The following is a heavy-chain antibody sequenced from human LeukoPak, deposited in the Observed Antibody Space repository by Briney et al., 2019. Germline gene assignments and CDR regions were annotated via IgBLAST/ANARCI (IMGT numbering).Heavy chain of an antibody. Sequence: SETLSLTCAVYGESFSGYYGSWIRQPPGKGLEWIGEINHSGSTNYNPSLKSRVTISVDTSKNQFSLKLSSVTAADTAVYYCARPVGQSAFDIWGQGTMVTVSS. D-gene: IGHD3-16*01. CDR3: ARPVGQSAFDI. CDR1: GESFSGYY. J-gene: IGHJ3*02. V-gene: IGHV4-34*01. CDR2: INHSGST.